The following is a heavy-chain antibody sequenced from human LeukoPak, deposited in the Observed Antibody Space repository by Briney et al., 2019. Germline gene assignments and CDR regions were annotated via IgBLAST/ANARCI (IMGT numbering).Heavy chain of an antibody. CDR2: IIPIFGTA. J-gene: IGHJ5*02. Sequence: PTASVKVSCKASGGTFSSYAISWVRQAPGQGLEWMGGIIPIFGTANYAQKFQGRVTITADKSTSTAYMELSSLRSEDTAVYYCARDHAIAAAGTGWFDPWGQGTLVTVSS. D-gene: IGHD6-13*01. CDR3: ARDHAIAAAGTGWFDP. V-gene: IGHV1-69*06. CDR1: GGTFSSYA.